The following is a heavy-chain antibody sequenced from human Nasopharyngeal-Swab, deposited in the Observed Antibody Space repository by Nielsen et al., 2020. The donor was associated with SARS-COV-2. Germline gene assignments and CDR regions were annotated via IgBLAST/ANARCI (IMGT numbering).Heavy chain of an antibody. CDR1: GFTFSSYS. Sequence: GESLKISCAASGFTFSSYSMNWVRQAPGKGLEWVAVISHDGSNRYYADSVKGRFTISRDNSKNTLYLQMNSLRDEDTAVYYCAKVKWDRQAPVDYWGQGTLVTVSS. J-gene: IGHJ4*02. CDR3: AKVKWDRQAPVDY. D-gene: IGHD1-26*01. V-gene: IGHV3-30*18. CDR2: ISHDGSNR.